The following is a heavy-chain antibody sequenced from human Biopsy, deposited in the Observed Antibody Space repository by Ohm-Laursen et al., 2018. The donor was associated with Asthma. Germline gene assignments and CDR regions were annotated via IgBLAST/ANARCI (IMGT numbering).Heavy chain of an antibody. CDR2: ISGSGGST. J-gene: IGHJ6*02. Sequence: SLRLSCAASGFTFSRYDMSWVRQAPGKGLEWVSAISGSGGSTYYADSVKGRFTISRDKSKNTLYLQMNSLRAEDTAVYYCAREGGDYLSGYYYYYGMDVWGQGTTVTVSS. CDR3: AREGGDYLSGYYYYYGMDV. D-gene: IGHD4-17*01. V-gene: IGHV3-23*01. CDR1: GFTFSRYD.